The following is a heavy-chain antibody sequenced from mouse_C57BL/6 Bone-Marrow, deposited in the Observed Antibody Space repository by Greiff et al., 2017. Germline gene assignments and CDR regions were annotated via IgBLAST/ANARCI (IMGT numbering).Heavy chain of an antibody. J-gene: IGHJ4*01. CDR3: YCYYYARDY. CDR2: IYPGSGST. Sequence: QVQLQQPGAELVKPGASVKMSCKASGYTFTSYWITWVKQRPGQGLEWIGDIYPGSGSTNYNEKFKSKATLTVDKSSSTAYMQLISLTSEDSAVYYVYCYYYARDYWGQGTSVTVSS. V-gene: IGHV1-55*01. CDR1: GYTFTSYW. D-gene: IGHD2-1*01.